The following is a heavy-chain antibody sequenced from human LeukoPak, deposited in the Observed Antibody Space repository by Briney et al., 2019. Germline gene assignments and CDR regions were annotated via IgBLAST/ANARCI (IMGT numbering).Heavy chain of an antibody. CDR3: ARGAIVVVPAAIRRDYYYYMDV. Sequence: PSQTLSLTCTVSGGSISSNSYYWSWIRQPPGKGLEWIGYIYYSGSTNYNPSLKSRVTISVDTSKNQFSLKLSSVTAADTAVYYCARGAIVVVPAAIRRDYYYYMDVWGKGTTVTISS. D-gene: IGHD2-2*02. V-gene: IGHV4-61*01. CDR2: IYYSGST. CDR1: GGSISSNSYY. J-gene: IGHJ6*03.